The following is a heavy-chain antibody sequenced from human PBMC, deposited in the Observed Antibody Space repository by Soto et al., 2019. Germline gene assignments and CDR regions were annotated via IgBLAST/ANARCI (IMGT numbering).Heavy chain of an antibody. CDR1: GYSITSGYY. CDR2: IYHSGST. D-gene: IGHD5-12*01. Sequence: SETLSLTCAVSGYSITSGYYWGWIRQPPGKGLEWIGSIYHSGSTYYNPSLKSRVTISVDTPQKLFSLKLSSVAAADTAVYYCARLPYSYSGYDETYFDYWGQGTLVTFSS. J-gene: IGHJ4*02. V-gene: IGHV4-38-2*01. CDR3: ARLPYSYSGYDETYFDY.